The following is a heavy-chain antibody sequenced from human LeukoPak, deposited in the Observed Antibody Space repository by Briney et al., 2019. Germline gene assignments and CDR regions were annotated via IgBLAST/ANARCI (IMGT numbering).Heavy chain of an antibody. CDR1: GYTFTSYD. Sequence: GASVKVSCKASGYTFTSYDINWLRQATGQGLEWMGWMNPNSGNTGYAQKFQGRVTMTRNTSISTAYMELSSLRSEDTAVYYCARTELYYYGSGSYYKTLGPPWAFDIWGQGIMVTVSS. CDR2: MNPNSGNT. V-gene: IGHV1-8*01. J-gene: IGHJ3*02. D-gene: IGHD3-10*01. CDR3: ARTELYYYGSGSYYKTLGPPWAFDI.